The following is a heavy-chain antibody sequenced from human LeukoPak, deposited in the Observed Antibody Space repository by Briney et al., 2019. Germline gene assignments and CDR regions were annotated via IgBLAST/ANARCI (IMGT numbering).Heavy chain of an antibody. CDR3: ARDKRFGELDV. CDR1: GFTFSSYW. V-gene: IGHV3-74*01. J-gene: IGHJ6*02. D-gene: IGHD3-10*01. CDR2: INSDGSST. Sequence: GGSLRLSCAASGFTFSSYWMHWVRQAPGKGLVWVSRINSDGSSTSYADSVKGRFTISRDNSKNTLYLQMNSLRAEDTAVYYCARDKRFGELDVWGQGTTVTVSS.